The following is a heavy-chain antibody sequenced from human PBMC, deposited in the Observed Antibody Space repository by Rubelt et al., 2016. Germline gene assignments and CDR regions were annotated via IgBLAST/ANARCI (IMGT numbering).Heavy chain of an antibody. CDR3: AREPYYYYYMDV. CDR2: INHSGST. V-gene: IGHV4-34*01. J-gene: IGHJ6*03. Sequence: WRGEINHSGSTNYNPSLKSRVTISVDTSKNQFSLKLSSVTAADTAVYYCAREPYYYYYMDVWGKGTTVTVSS.